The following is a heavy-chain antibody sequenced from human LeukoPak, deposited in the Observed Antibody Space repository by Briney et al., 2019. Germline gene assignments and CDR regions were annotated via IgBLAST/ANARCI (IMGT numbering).Heavy chain of an antibody. CDR3: ARVGGNYPIN. J-gene: IGHJ4*02. Sequence: ASVKVSCKASGYTFTSNYKLWVRQAPGQGLEWMGIINPSGGSTSYAQKFQGRVTMTRDTSTSTVYMELSSLSSEDTAVYYCARVGGNYPINWGQGSLVTVSA. CDR2: INPSGGST. CDR1: GYTFTSNY. V-gene: IGHV1-46*01. D-gene: IGHD1-26*01.